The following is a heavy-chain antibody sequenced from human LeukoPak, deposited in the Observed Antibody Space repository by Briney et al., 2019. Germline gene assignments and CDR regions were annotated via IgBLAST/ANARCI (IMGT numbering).Heavy chain of an antibody. CDR3: ARDSSDYGGKGVDY. D-gene: IGHD4-23*01. CDR1: GFTVSSNY. Sequence: PGGSLRLSCAASGFTVSSNYMSWVRQAPGKGLEWVSVIYSGGNTYYADSVKGRFTISRDNSKNTLCLQMNSLRAEDTAVYYCARDSSDYGGKGVDYWGQGTLVTVSS. J-gene: IGHJ4*02. CDR2: IYSGGNT. V-gene: IGHV3-53*01.